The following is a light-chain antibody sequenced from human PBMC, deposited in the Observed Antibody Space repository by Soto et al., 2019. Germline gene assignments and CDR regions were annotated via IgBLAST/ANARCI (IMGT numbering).Light chain of an antibody. CDR2: DAS. Sequence: DIQMTQSPSSLSASVGDRVTMTCQASQNINTYLNWYQQRPGQAPKLLIYDASILEPGVPSRFSGSGAGTEFTFTIDSLQPEDIATYYCQQYDDPALTFGLGTKVE. CDR3: QQYDDPALT. CDR1: QNINTY. J-gene: IGKJ4*01. V-gene: IGKV1-33*01.